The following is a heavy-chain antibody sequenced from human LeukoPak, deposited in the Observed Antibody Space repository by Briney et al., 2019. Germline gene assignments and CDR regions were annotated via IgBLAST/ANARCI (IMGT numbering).Heavy chain of an antibody. CDR1: GYTFTSYD. Sequence: ASVKVSCKASGYTFTSYDINWVRQATGQGLEWMGWMNPNSGNTGYAQKFQGRVTMTRNTSISTAYMELSSLRSEDTAVYYCARNYDILTGYRGYYYMDVRGKGTTVTVSS. D-gene: IGHD3-9*01. CDR3: ARNYDILTGYRGYYYMDV. J-gene: IGHJ6*03. CDR2: MNPNSGNT. V-gene: IGHV1-8*01.